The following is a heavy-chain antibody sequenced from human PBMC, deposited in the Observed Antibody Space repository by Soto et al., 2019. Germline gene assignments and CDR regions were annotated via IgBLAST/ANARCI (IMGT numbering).Heavy chain of an antibody. J-gene: IGHJ5*02. Sequence: QVQLVQSGAEVKKPGASVKVSCKASGYTFTGYYMHWVRQAPGQGLEWRGWINPNSGGTNYAQKFQGWVTMTRDTSISTAYMELSRLRSDDTAVYYCARDPNDSSGSLGFDPWGQGTLVTVSS. CDR1: GYTFTGYY. V-gene: IGHV1-2*04. D-gene: IGHD3-22*01. CDR2: INPNSGGT. CDR3: ARDPNDSSGSLGFDP.